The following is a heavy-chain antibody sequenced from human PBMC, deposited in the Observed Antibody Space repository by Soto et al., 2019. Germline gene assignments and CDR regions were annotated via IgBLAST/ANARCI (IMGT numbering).Heavy chain of an antibody. V-gene: IGHV4-4*02. J-gene: IGHJ4*02. CDR3: ARDLGTGTDY. CDR1: GDSITSSNW. D-gene: IGHD1-1*01. Sequence: QVQLQESGPGLVKPSGTLSLTCAVSGDSITSSNWWSWVRQAPGKGLEWIGEIYHSGATTSDPSLKSLATLSVDPSNYHFSLKLTSVTAADTAVYFCARDLGTGTDYWGRGTLVTVAS. CDR2: IYHSGAT.